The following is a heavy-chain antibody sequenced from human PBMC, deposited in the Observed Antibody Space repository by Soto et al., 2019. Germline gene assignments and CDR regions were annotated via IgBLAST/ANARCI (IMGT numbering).Heavy chain of an antibody. V-gene: IGHV4-34*01. J-gene: IGHJ6*02. CDR2: INHSGST. CDR1: GGSFGGYY. Sequence: QVQLQQWGAGLLKPSETLSLTCAVYGGSFGGYYWSWIRQPPGKGLEWIGEINHSGSTNYNPSLKSRVTISVDTSKNQFSLKLSSVTAADTAVYYCARPTYNYDYSYYGMDVWGQGTTVTVSS. CDR3: ARPTYNYDYSYYGMDV. D-gene: IGHD3-16*01.